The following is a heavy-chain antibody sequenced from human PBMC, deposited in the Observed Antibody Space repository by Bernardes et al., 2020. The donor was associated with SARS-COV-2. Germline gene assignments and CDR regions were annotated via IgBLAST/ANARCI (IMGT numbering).Heavy chain of an antibody. CDR3: ARITANYYYYGMDV. J-gene: IGHJ6*02. CDR1: RFTVTNNY. D-gene: IGHD5-18*01. V-gene: IGHV3-66*02. Sequence: GGSLRLSCAPSRFTVTNNYMSWVRQAPGKGLEWVSVIYSGGSTYYADSVKGRFTISRDNSKNMLYLQMNSLRAEDTVVYYCARITANYYYYGMDVWGQGTTVTVSS. CDR2: IYSGGST.